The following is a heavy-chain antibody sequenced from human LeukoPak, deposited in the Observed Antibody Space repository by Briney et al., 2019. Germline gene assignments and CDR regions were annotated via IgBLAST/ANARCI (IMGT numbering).Heavy chain of an antibody. J-gene: IGHJ4*02. CDR1: GFTFSSYA. D-gene: IGHD2-15*01. V-gene: IGHV4-34*01. Sequence: GSLRLSCAASGFTFSSYAMSWIRQPPGKGLEWIGEINHSGSTNYNPSLKSRVTISVDTSKNQFSLKLSSVTAADTAVYYCARARGHPGYYFDYWGQGTLVTVSS. CDR3: ARARGHPGYYFDY. CDR2: INHSGST.